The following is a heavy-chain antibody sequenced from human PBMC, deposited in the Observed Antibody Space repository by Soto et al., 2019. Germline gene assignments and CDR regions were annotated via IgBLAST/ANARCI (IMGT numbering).Heavy chain of an antibody. J-gene: IGHJ6*02. CDR2: INWNGGST. CDR1: GFTFDDYG. CDR3: ASGIVGATTYGMDV. Sequence: EVQLVESGGGVVRPGGSLRLSCAASGFTFDDYGLSWVRQAPGKGLEWVSGINWNGGSTRYADSVKGRFTISRDNAKNSLYLQMNSLRAEDTALYYWASGIVGATTYGMDVWGQGTTVTVSS. V-gene: IGHV3-20*04. D-gene: IGHD1-26*01.